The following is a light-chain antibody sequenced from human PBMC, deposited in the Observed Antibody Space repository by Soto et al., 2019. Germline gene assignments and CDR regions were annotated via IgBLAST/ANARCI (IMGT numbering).Light chain of an antibody. J-gene: IGKJ4*01. CDR1: QSVSSY. CDR2: DAS. CDR3: QQYSQWPLT. V-gene: IGKV3-11*01. Sequence: EIVLTQSPVTLSLSPGERATLSCRASQSVSSYLAWYQQKPGQAPRLLIYDASIRATDVPVRFSGRGSGTEFTLTISSPQPEDSAVYYCQQYSQWPLTFGGGTKVEIK.